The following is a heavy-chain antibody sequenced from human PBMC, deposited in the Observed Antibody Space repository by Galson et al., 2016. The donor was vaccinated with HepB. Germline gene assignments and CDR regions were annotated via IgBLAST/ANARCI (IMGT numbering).Heavy chain of an antibody. CDR3: ARPSGKYSGGFDI. CDR2: TRNKVNSYTT. D-gene: IGHD2/OR15-2a*01. V-gene: IGHV3-72*01. J-gene: IGHJ3*02. CDR1: GFRLSEHY. Sequence: SLRLSCAASGFRLSEHYMDWVRQAPGKGLEWVGRTRNKVNSYTTEYAASVKGRFTISRDDSKSSLYLQMNSLKTEDTALYYCARPSGKYSGGFDIWGQGTMVTVSS.